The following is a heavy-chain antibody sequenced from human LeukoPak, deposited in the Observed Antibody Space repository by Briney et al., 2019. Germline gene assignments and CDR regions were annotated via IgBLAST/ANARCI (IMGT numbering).Heavy chain of an antibody. D-gene: IGHD6-13*01. V-gene: IGHV3-23*01. J-gene: IGHJ1*01. CDR2: ISGSGGST. CDR1: GFTFSSYA. CDR3: AKEGHSSSWYLVTSEYFQH. Sequence: PGGSLRLSCAASGFTFSSYAMSWLRQAPGKGLEWVSAISGSGGSTYYADSVKSRFTISRDNSKNTLYLQMNSLRAEDTAVYYCAKEGHSSSWYLVTSEYFQHWGQGTLVTVSS.